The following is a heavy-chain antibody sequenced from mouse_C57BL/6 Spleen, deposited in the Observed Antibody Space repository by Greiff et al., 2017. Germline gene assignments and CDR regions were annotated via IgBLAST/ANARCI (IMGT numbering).Heavy chain of an antibody. CDR2: IYPGNSDT. CDR1: GYTFTSYW. Sequence: VHVKQSGTVLARPGASVKMSCKTSGYTFTSYWMHWVKQRPGQGLEWIGAIYPGNSDTSYNQKFKGKAKLTAVTSASTAYMELSSLTNEDSAVYYCTRSGGLRAPFDYWGQGTTLTVSS. V-gene: IGHV1-5*01. D-gene: IGHD2-4*01. J-gene: IGHJ2*01. CDR3: TRSGGLRAPFDY.